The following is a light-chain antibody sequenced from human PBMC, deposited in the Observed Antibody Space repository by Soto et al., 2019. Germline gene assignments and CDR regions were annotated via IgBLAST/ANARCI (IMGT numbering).Light chain of an antibody. CDR3: QQYNSYPWT. J-gene: IGKJ1*01. Sequence: IHMTPSPSTLSVSLGHRVSINFRASQRVNTCLAWYQQKPGKAPTLLIYDASSLQSGVPSRFSGSGSGTEFTLTISSLQPDDFATYYCQQYNSYPWTFGQGTKVDI. V-gene: IGKV1-5*01. CDR2: DAS. CDR1: QRVNTC.